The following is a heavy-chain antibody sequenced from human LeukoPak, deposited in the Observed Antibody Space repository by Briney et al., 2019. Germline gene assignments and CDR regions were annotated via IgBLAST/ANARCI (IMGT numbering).Heavy chain of an antibody. Sequence: GESLKISCKGSGYTFTTYWIGWVRQIPGKGLEWMGIIYPGDSDTRYSPSFQGQVTISADRSISTAYLQWSSLKASDTAIYYCARREAVAGTEDFLDYWAREPWSPSPQ. CDR1: GYTFTTYW. V-gene: IGHV5-51*01. J-gene: IGHJ4*02. CDR3: ARREAVAGTEDFLDY. CDR2: IYPGDSDT. D-gene: IGHD6-19*01.